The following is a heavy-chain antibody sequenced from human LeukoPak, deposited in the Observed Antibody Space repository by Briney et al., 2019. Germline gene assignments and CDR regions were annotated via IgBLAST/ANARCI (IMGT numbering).Heavy chain of an antibody. CDR2: INQDGSEE. V-gene: IGHV3-7*01. J-gene: IGHJ4*02. CDR3: ATSWPTPRRRLDY. Sequence: GGSLRLSCAASGCIFSNYYVTWVRQAPGKGLEWVARINQDGSEESYVDSAKGRFTISRDDAQNSLYLHMTSLKAADAAVYSCATSWPTPRRRLDYWRQGTVVTVSS. CDR1: GCIFSNYY.